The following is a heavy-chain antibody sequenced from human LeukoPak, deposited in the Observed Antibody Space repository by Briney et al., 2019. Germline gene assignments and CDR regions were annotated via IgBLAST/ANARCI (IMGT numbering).Heavy chain of an antibody. D-gene: IGHD6-13*01. J-gene: IGHJ5*02. CDR3: AGAAAWNWFDP. V-gene: IGHV3-33*03. CDR1: GLTFSGYG. Sequence: PGGSLRLSCEACGLTFSGYGIHWVRQAPGKGLEWVALIWYDGSNKYYADSVKGRFTISRDNAKNTLYLQMNSLRAEDTAVYYCAGAAAWNWFDPWGQGTLVTVSS. CDR2: IWYDGSNK.